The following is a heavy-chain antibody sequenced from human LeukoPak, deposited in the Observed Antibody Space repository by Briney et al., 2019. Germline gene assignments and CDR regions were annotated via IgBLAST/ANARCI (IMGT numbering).Heavy chain of an antibody. Sequence: SETLSLTCTVSGGSISSSSHYWGWIRQPPGKGLELIGSIYYTGSTSYNPSLKSRVAISVDTSKNQFSLKLSSVTAADTAVYYCARHESIVVVVAARGFDSWGQGTLVTVSS. CDR2: IYYTGST. V-gene: IGHV4-39*01. CDR1: GGSISSSSHY. J-gene: IGHJ4*02. D-gene: IGHD2-15*01. CDR3: ARHESIVVVVAARGFDS.